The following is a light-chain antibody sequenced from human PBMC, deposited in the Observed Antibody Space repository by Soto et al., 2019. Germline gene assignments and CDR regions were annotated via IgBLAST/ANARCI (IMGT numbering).Light chain of an antibody. CDR1: QSVNTY. J-gene: IGKJ1*01. CDR2: DAS. Sequence: EIVLTQSPATLSLSPGERVSLSCRARQSVNTYCAWYQHQPGQAPRLLIYDASIRAAGIPARFSGSGSGTDFTLTISSLEPDDLAIDYCQQRSSWPLTFGHGTRVEI. V-gene: IGKV3-11*01. CDR3: QQRSSWPLT.